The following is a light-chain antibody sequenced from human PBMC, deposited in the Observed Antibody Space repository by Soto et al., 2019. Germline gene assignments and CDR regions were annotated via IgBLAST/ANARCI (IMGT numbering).Light chain of an antibody. CDR1: QSVSSSY. V-gene: IGKV3-20*01. CDR2: GAS. J-gene: IGKJ1*01. Sequence: EIVLTQSPGTLSLSPGERATLSCRASQSVSSSYLAWYQQKPGQAPRLLIYGASSRATGIPDRFSGSGSGTDFTLTISRLVPGEVEVYCSQLYDSSPRWTVGQGPKVEI. CDR3: QLYDSSPRWT.